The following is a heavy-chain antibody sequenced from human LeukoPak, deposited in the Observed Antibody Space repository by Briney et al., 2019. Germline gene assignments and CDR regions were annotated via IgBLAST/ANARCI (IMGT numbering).Heavy chain of an antibody. V-gene: IGHV3-7*01. CDR3: ARDPGSSSFDY. Sequence: PGGSLRLSCVASGFTFSSFWMSWVRQAPGKGLEFVADIDQDGSVRNYVDSVKGRFIISRDNAKNSLYLQMDNLRAEDTAVYFCARDPGSSSFDYWGLGTPVTVSS. D-gene: IGHD6-13*01. CDR2: IDQDGSVR. J-gene: IGHJ4*02. CDR1: GFTFSSFW.